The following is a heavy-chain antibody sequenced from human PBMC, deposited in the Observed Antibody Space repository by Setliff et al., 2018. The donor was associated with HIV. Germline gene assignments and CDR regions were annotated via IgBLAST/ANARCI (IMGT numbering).Heavy chain of an antibody. V-gene: IGHV3-48*01. CDR1: GFSFGSHT. J-gene: IGHJ4*02. Sequence: PGGSLRLSCVASGFSFGSHTMNWVRQAPGKGLEWISYISDSGSTIYYADSVKGRFTISRDNSKNTLYLQMNGLRAEDTAVYYCARSPYYYDSGGYPPDYWGQGTLVTVSS. CDR2: ISDSGSTI. CDR3: ARSPYYYDSGGYPPDY. D-gene: IGHD3-22*01.